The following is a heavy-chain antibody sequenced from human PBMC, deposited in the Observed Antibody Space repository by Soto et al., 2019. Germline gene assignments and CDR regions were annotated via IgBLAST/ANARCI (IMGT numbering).Heavy chain of an antibody. CDR3: AKGYDYVSFDM. V-gene: IGHV3-23*01. D-gene: IGHD3-16*01. CDR2: IGGNGVSI. J-gene: IGHJ3*02. CDR1: GFNFSSHG. Sequence: EVQLLESGGGLXXXXXXLRLSCSSSGFNFSSHGMSWVRQAPGKGLEWVSHIGGNGVSIYYADSVRGRFTISRDNSKNTLYLQMNSLRAEDTAVYYCAKGYDYVSFDMWGQGTMVTVS.